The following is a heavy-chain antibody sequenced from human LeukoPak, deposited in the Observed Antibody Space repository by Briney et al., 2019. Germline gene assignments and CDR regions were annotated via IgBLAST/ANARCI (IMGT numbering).Heavy chain of an antibody. Sequence: GASVKVSCKASGYTFTSYYMHWVRQAPGQGLEWMGIINPSGGSTSYAQKFQGRVTMTRDMSTSTDYMELSSLRSEDTAVYYCARDGGLYCSGGNCYGGLDYYYYMDVWGKGTTVTVSS. V-gene: IGHV1-46*01. D-gene: IGHD2-15*01. CDR1: GYTFTSYY. CDR2: INPSGGST. J-gene: IGHJ6*03. CDR3: ARDGGLYCSGGNCYGGLDYYYYMDV.